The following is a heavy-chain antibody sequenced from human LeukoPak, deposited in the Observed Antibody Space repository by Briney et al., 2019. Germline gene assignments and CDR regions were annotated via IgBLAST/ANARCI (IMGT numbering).Heavy chain of an antibody. CDR2: IYYSGTT. CDR1: GDSISNYY. V-gene: IGHV4-59*01. D-gene: IGHD6-6*01. Sequence: SETLSLTCTVSGDSISNYYWSWIRQPPGKGLEWIGYIYYSGTTNYNPSLKSRVTISVDTSKNQFSLKLRSVTAADTAVYYCARGLHTRSSGRRFDVFELWGQGTMVTVSS. CDR3: ARGLHTRSSGRRFDVFEL. J-gene: IGHJ3*01.